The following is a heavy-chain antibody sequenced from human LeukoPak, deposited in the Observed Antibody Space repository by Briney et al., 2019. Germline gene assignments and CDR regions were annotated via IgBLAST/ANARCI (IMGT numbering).Heavy chain of an antibody. CDR1: GFTFTRDW. Sequence: SLRPSSAASGFTFTRDWMHWDRQVPGKGLVWVARIITRGSSITYADFVKGRFSLSRDNATHTPCRQMDSLRAEDTGVYYCARSNQADDYWGQGTLVTVSS. V-gene: IGHV3-74*01. CDR3: ARSNQADDY. CDR2: IITRGSSI. J-gene: IGHJ4*02. D-gene: IGHD1-14*01.